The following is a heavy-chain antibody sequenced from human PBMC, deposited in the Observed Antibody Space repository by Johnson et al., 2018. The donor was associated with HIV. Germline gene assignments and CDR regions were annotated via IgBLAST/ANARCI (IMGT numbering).Heavy chain of an antibody. V-gene: IGHV3-66*01. CDR1: GFTVSSNY. Sequence: EVQLLESGGDLVQPGGSLRLSCAASGFTVSSNYMSWVRQAPGKGLEWVSVIYSGGSTYYADSVKGRFTISRDNSKNTLYLQMNSLRAEDTAVYYCAKGDYYESRAAFDIWGQGTMVTVSS. CDR2: IYSGGST. CDR3: AKGDYYESRAAFDI. D-gene: IGHD3-22*01. J-gene: IGHJ3*02.